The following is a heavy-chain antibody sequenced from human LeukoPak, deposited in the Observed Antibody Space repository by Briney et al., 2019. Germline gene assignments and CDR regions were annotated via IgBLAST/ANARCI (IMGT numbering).Heavy chain of an antibody. CDR3: ARHSNYYDSSGYYQFDY. J-gene: IGHJ4*02. CDR2: IYPGDSDT. V-gene: IGHV5-51*01. Sequence: GESLKISCKGSGYSFTSYWIGWVRQMPGKGLEWMGIIYPGDSDTRYSPSFQGQVTISADKSISTAYLQWSSLKASDTAMYYCARHSNYYDSSGYYQFDYWGQETRVTVSS. D-gene: IGHD3-22*01. CDR1: GYSFTSYW.